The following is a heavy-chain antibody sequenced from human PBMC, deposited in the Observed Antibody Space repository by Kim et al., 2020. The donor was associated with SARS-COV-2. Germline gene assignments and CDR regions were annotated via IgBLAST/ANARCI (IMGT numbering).Heavy chain of an antibody. V-gene: IGHV3-23*01. CDR1: GFTFSSYA. CDR2: ISGSGGST. D-gene: IGHD6-13*01. J-gene: IGHJ4*02. CDR3: AKEIAAAALTSPFDY. Sequence: GGSLRLSCAASGFTFSSYAMNWVRQAPGKGLEWVSGISGSGGSTYYADSVKGRFTISRDNSKSTVYMQMNSLRAEDTAVYYCAKEIAAAALTSPFDYWGQGTLVTVSS.